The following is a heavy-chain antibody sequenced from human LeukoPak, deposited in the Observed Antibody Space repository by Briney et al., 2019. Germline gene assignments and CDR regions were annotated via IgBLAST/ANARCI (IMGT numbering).Heavy chain of an antibody. V-gene: IGHV5-51*01. Sequence: GASLKISCKGSGSRFTSSWIGWVRQMPGKGLEWMGIIYPGDSDTRYSPTFQGQVTISADKSISTAYLQWSSLKASDTAMYYCARQMVTKDFDYWGQGTLVTVSS. D-gene: IGHD4-23*01. J-gene: IGHJ4*02. CDR3: ARQMVTKDFDY. CDR2: IYPGDSDT. CDR1: GSRFTSSW.